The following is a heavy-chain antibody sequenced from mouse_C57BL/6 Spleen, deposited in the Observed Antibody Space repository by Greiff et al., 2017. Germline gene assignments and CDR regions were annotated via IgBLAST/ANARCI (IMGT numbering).Heavy chain of an antibody. CDR1: GFTFSDYG. CDR3: ARRAFKRYLDY. Sequence: EVMVVESGGGLVKPGGSLKLSCAASGFTFSDYGMSWVRQAPDKRLEWVASISSGSSTTYYADTVKGRFTISRDKAKITLYLQMSSLRSEDTAMYYCARRAFKRYLDYWGKGTTLTVSS. V-gene: IGHV5-17*03. CDR2: ISSGSSTT. D-gene: IGHD3-3*01. J-gene: IGHJ2*01.